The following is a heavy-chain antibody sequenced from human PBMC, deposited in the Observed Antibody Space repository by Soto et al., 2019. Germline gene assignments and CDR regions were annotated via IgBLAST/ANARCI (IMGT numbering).Heavy chain of an antibody. CDR1: GFTFGDYA. D-gene: IGHD2-21*01. V-gene: IGHV3-23*01. Sequence: HPGGSLRLSCTASGFTFGDYAMSWFRQAPGKGLEWVSSISGSGGSPNYADSVQGRFTISRDNTRNTLLLVMNSLRAEDTATYYCTKARCVGDSCFVPDYWGHGTPVTVSS. CDR2: ISGSGGSP. CDR3: TKARCVGDSCFVPDY. J-gene: IGHJ4*01.